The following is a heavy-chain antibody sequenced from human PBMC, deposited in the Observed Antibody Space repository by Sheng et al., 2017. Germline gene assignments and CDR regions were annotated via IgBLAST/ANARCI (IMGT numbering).Heavy chain of an antibody. D-gene: IGHD3-3*01. V-gene: IGHV4-4*07. Sequence: QVQLQESGPGLVKPSETLSLTCTVSGGSISSYYWSWIRQPAGKGLEWIGRIYTSGSTNYNPSLKSRVTMSVDTSKNQFSLKLSSVTAADTAVYYCARDGLDFWSGSDYMDVWGKGTTVTVSS. J-gene: IGHJ6*03. CDR3: ARDGLDFWSGSDYMDV. CDR2: IYTSGST. CDR1: GGSISSYY.